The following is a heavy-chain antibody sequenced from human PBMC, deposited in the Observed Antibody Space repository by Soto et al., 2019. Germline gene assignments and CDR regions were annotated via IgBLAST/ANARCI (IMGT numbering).Heavy chain of an antibody. J-gene: IGHJ4*02. V-gene: IGHV3-11*01. Sequence: GYLRLSCAASGFPFMYNYMTWILQSPGNGLELVSYIDNSGTIKYYADSVKGRFTISRDKTKNSLSLQMNSLGAEDTAIYYCARSGGDCSGGSCYSGGLDDGGQGAMGT. CDR1: GFPFMYNY. D-gene: IGHD2-15*01. CDR2: IDNSGTIK. CDR3: ARSGGDCSGGSCYSGGLDD.